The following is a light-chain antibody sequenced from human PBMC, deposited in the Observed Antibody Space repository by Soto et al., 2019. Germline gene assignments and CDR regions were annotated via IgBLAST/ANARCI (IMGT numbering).Light chain of an antibody. J-gene: IGKJ4*01. Sequence: EIVLTQAPATLSLSPGERATLSCRASQSVSSYLAWYQQKPGQAPRLLIYDASNRATGIPARFSGSGSGTDFTLTISSLEPEDFAVYYLQQRSNWITFGGGTKVEIK. CDR1: QSVSSY. CDR3: QQRSNWIT. V-gene: IGKV3-11*01. CDR2: DAS.